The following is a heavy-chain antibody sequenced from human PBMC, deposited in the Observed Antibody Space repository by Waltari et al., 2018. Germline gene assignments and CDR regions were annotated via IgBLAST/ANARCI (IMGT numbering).Heavy chain of an antibody. Sequence: QVQLQESGPGLVKPSETLSLTCTVSGGSISSYYWSWIRQPPGKGLEWIGYIYYSGSTNYNPSLKSRVTISVDTSKNQFSLKLSSVTAADTAVYYCARVASYYYYMDVWGQGVLVTVSS. V-gene: IGHV4-59*01. CDR1: GGSISSYY. J-gene: IGHJ6*03. CDR3: ARVASYYYYMDV. CDR2: IYYSGST.